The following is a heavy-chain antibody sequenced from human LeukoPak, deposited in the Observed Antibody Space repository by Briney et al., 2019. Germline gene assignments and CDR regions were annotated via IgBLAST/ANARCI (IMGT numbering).Heavy chain of an antibody. D-gene: IGHD3-16*01. CDR3: ARWGSITTARFDY. Sequence: PSETLSLTCTVSGGSISSYYWSWIRQPPGKGLEWIGYIYYSGSTNYNPSLKSRVTISVDTSKNQFSLELSSVIAADTAVYYCARWGSITTARFDYWGQGTLVTVSS. CDR2: IYYSGST. CDR1: GGSISSYY. V-gene: IGHV4-59*01. J-gene: IGHJ4*02.